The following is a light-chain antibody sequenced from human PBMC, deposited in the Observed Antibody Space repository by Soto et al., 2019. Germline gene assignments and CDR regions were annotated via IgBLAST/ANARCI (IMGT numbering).Light chain of an antibody. CDR3: QQYGSSRT. Sequence: ETVMTQSPATLSVSPGGRATLSCRASQSISNTLAWYQQKPGQAPRLLIYGASSRAPGIPDRFSGSGSGTDFTLTISRLEPDDFAVYYCQQYGSSRTFGQGTRWIS. V-gene: IGKV3-20*01. CDR1: QSISNT. CDR2: GAS. J-gene: IGKJ1*01.